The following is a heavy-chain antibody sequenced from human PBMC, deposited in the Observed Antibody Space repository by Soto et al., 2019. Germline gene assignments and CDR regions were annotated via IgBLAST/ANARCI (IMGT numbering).Heavy chain of an antibody. J-gene: IGHJ4*02. V-gene: IGHV1-69*01. D-gene: IGHD2-21*02. CDR3: ARSYCGGDCSNFDY. Sequence: QVQLVQSGAEVKKPGSSVKVSCKASGGTFSSYAISWVRQAPGQGLEWMGGIIPIFGTANYAQKFQGRVTITVDESTSTAYMELSSLRSEDTAVYYCARSYCGGDCSNFDYWGQGTLVTVSS. CDR1: GGTFSSYA. CDR2: IIPIFGTA.